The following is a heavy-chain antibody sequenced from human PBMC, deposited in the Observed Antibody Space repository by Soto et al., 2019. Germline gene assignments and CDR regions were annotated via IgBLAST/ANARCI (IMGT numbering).Heavy chain of an antibody. Sequence: GGSLRLSCAASGFTFDDYAMHWVRQAPGKGLEWVSGISWNSGSIGYADSVKGRFTISRDNAKNSLYLQMNSLRAEDTALYYCAKAGRGYSYGYDYYYYYMDVWGKGTTVTVSS. CDR1: GFTFDDYA. J-gene: IGHJ6*03. CDR3: AKAGRGYSYGYDYYYYYMDV. D-gene: IGHD5-18*01. CDR2: ISWNSGSI. V-gene: IGHV3-9*01.